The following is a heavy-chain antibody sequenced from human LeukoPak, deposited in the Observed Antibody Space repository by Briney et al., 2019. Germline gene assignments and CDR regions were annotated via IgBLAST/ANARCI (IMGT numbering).Heavy chain of an antibody. V-gene: IGHV3-23*01. J-gene: IGHJ4*02. CDR3: AKIGRNDSSGCFDY. CDR2: ISNGGGST. CDR1: GFTFSSYA. D-gene: IGHD3-22*01. Sequence: GGSLRLSCAASGFTFSSYAMSWVRQAPGKGLEWVSTISNGGGSTYHADSVKGRFTISRDNSKNTLYLQMNSLRAEDTAVYYCAKIGRNDSSGCFDYWGQGTLVTVSS.